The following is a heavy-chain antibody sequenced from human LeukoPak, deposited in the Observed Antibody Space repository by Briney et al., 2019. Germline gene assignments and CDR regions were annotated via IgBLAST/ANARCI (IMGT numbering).Heavy chain of an antibody. CDR3: ARGRGSYANWFDP. V-gene: IGHV4-59*01. CDR2: IYYSGST. J-gene: IGHJ5*02. CDR1: GGSISNYY. D-gene: IGHD3-16*01. Sequence: SETLSLTCTVSGGSISNYYWSWTRQTPGKGLEWIGYIYYSGSTNYNPSLKSRVTISVDTSKNQFSLKLSSVTAADTAVYYCARGRGSYANWFDPWGQGTLVTVSS.